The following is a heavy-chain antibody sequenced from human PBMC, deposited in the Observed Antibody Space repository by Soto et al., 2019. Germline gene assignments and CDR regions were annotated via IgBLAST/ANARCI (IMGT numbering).Heavy chain of an antibody. D-gene: IGHD6-19*01. CDR1: GFTFSSYG. V-gene: IGHV3-30*18. CDR2: ISYDGSNK. CDR3: AKEGQTYSSGWCDAFDI. Sequence: QVQLVESGGGVVQPGRSLRLSCAASGFTFSSYGMHWVRQAPGKGLEWVAVISYDGSNKYYADSVKGRFTISRDNFKNTLYLHMTSLRAEDTAVYYCAKEGQTYSSGWCDAFDIWGQGTMVTVSS. J-gene: IGHJ3*02.